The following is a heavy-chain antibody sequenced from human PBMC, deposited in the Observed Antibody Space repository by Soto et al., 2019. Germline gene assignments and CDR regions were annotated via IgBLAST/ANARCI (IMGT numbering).Heavy chain of an antibody. J-gene: IGHJ4*02. D-gene: IGHD6-13*01. CDR2: VSFVGSNK. CDR3: ARDQTGITTAGGGRIDH. Sequence: QVQLVESGGGVVQPGRSLRLSCAASGFTFSTHAMHWVRQAPGTGLECVSIVSFVGSNKYYADSVKGRFTISRDNSKNTLYLQMSGLTPEDTADYYCARDQTGITTAGGGRIDHWGQGTLVTVSS. CDR1: GFTFSTHA. V-gene: IGHV3-30-3*01.